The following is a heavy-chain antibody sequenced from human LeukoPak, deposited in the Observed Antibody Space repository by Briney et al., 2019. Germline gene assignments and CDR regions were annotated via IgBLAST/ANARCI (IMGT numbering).Heavy chain of an antibody. V-gene: IGHV3-49*03. Sequence: GGSLRLSCTASGFTFGDCAMSWLRQASGKGLEWVGFIRSNAFGGTTEYAASVKGRFTISSDDSESIAYLQMNSLKTEDTAVYYCTRGSDTVFGVARDGFDYWGQGTLVTVSS. D-gene: IGHD3-3*01. CDR1: GFTFGDCA. CDR3: TRGSDTVFGVARDGFDY. CDR2: IRSNAFGGTT. J-gene: IGHJ4*02.